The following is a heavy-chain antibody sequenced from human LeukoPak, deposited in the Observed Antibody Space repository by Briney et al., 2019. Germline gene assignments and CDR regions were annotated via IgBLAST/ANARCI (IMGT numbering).Heavy chain of an antibody. CDR1: GFNFFTYG. CDR3: ARYCGAATCYSGIDY. D-gene: IGHD2-15*01. CDR2: IWYDGSNK. J-gene: IGHJ4*02. V-gene: IGHV3-33*01. Sequence: PGRSLRLSCAASGFNFFTYGMHWVRQAPGKGLEWVAAIWYDGSNKYYADSVKGRFTISRDNSKSTLSLQMNSLRAEDTAVYYCARYCGAATCYSGIDYWGQGTLVTVSS.